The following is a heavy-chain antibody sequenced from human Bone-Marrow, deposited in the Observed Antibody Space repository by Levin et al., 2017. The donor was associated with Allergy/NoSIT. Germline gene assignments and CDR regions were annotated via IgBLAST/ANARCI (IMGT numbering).Heavy chain of an antibody. V-gene: IGHV3-74*03. Sequence: GGSLRLSCAASGFAFRDYWMHWVRQVPGRGPAWVARVNGDGRSTTYADSVKGRFTISRDSATDTLYLQMDSLRAEDTAVYYGGRGGLERVWGDYFDYWGQGSLVTVSS. CDR2: VNGDGRST. CDR3: GRGGLERVWGDYFDY. J-gene: IGHJ4*02. D-gene: IGHD3-16*01. CDR1: GFAFRDYW.